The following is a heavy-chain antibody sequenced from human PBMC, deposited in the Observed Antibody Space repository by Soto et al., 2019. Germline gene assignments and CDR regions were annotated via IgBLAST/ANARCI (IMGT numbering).Heavy chain of an antibody. D-gene: IGHD6-13*01. CDR2: IHHSGST. V-gene: IGHV4-4*02. CDR1: GLSISSDNW. Sequence: QVQLQESGPGLVRPSGTVSLTCAVSGLSISSDNWWSWVRQPPGKGLEWIGEIHHSGSTNYNPSLKSRVTMSVVPSKDLFSLTLNSATAADTAFYYCARDQGSHPGDWGQGTLVSVSS. CDR3: ARDQGSHPGD. J-gene: IGHJ4*02.